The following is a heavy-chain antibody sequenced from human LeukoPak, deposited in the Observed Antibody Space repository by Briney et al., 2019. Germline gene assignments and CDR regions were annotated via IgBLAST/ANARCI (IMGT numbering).Heavy chain of an antibody. CDR2: INPQSGGR. V-gene: IGHV1-2*02. CDR1: GYTFTDHY. Sequence: ASVKVSCKAFGYTFTDHYIHWVRQAPGQGLEVMGWINPQSGGRNFAQKFQGRVTMTRDTSINTAYLELNSLRSDDTAIYYCARVFVGYYDSSAKSAFDLWGQGTLVTVSS. J-gene: IGHJ3*01. CDR3: ARVFVGYYDSSAKSAFDL. D-gene: IGHD3-22*01.